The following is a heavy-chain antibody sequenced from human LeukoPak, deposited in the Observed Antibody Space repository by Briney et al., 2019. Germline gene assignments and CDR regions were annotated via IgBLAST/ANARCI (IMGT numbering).Heavy chain of an antibody. CDR1: GGSISSYY. Sequence: MSSETLSLTCTVSGGSISSYYWSWIRQPAGKGLEWIGRIYTSGSTNYNPSLKSRVTMSVDTPKNQFSLKLSSVTAADTAVYYCARDQGGNPHNWFDPWGQGTLVTVSS. V-gene: IGHV4-4*07. CDR3: ARDQGGNPHNWFDP. J-gene: IGHJ5*02. D-gene: IGHD3-16*01. CDR2: IYTSGST.